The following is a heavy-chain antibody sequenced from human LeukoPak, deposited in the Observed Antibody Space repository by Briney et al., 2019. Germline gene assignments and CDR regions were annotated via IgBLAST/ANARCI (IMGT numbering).Heavy chain of an antibody. D-gene: IGHD6-6*01. V-gene: IGHV4-4*07. J-gene: IGHJ6*02. CDR1: GGSIRNYF. CDR2: IYTSGSI. Sequence: SSETLSLTCSVSGGSIRNYFWSWIRQPAGKGLEWIGRIYTSGSIDYKPSLRSRVTMSVDTSRNQFSLKLSSVTAADTAVYYCARTLKGGAYTSSSSYYSYYGLDVWGQGTTVTVSS. CDR3: ARTLKGGAYTSSSSYYSYYGLDV.